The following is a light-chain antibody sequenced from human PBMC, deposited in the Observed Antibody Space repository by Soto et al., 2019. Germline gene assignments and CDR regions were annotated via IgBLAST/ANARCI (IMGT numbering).Light chain of an antibody. CDR3: IAYTGSSTSYV. CDR1: SSDVGSYDH. J-gene: IGLJ1*01. Sequence: QSVLTQPASVSGSPGQSITISCSGTSSDVGSYDHVAWYQQFPGKTPKLTIYEVSNRPSGVSSRFSGSKSGNTASLTISGLHAEDEADYYCIAYTGSSTSYVFGTGTKVTVL. V-gene: IGLV2-14*01. CDR2: EVS.